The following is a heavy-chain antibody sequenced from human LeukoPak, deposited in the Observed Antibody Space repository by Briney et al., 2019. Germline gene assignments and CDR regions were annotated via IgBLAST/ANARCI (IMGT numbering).Heavy chain of an antibody. CDR1: GFTFSDSA. V-gene: IGHV3-48*01. CDR3: ASSVATISAWYFDV. D-gene: IGHD5-12*01. Sequence: PGGSLRLSCAASGFTFSDSALHWVRQASGKGLEWVSFISSSSGTIYYADSVKGRFTISRDNARNSLYLQMNSLRGEDTAVYYCASSVATISAWYFDVWGRGTLVTVSS. J-gene: IGHJ2*01. CDR2: ISSSSGTI.